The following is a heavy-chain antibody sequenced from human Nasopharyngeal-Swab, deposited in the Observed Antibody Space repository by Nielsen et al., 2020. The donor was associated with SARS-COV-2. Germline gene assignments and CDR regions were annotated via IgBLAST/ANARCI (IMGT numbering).Heavy chain of an antibody. V-gene: IGHV1-2*02. Sequence: ASVKVSCKASGYTFTGYYMHWVRQAPGQGLEWMGWINPNSGGTNYAQKFQGRVTMTRDTSISTAYMELSRLRSDDTAVYYCARGMGGVVVVAAMELDYWGQGTLVTVSS. J-gene: IGHJ4*02. D-gene: IGHD2-15*01. CDR1: GYTFTGYY. CDR3: ARGMGGVVVVAAMELDY. CDR2: INPNSGGT.